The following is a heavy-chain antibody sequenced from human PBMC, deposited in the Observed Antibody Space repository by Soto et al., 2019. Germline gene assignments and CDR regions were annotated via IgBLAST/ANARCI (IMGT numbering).Heavy chain of an antibody. D-gene: IGHD2-21*02. Sequence: SETLSLTCTVSGGSISSSSYYWAWVRQPPGKGLEWIGSIYYSGTTYYNPSLKSRVTISVDTSKNQFSLKLSSVTAADTAVYYCARAMVVTQNWFDPWGQGTLVTVSS. V-gene: IGHV4-39*07. CDR3: ARAMVVTQNWFDP. CDR2: IYYSGTT. CDR1: GGSISSSSYY. J-gene: IGHJ5*02.